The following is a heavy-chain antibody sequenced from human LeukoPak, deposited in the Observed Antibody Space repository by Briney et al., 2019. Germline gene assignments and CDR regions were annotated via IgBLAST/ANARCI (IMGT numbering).Heavy chain of an antibody. CDR2: MNPNSGNT. D-gene: IGHD4-17*01. Sequence: ASVKVSCKASGYTFTSYDINWVRQATGQGLEWMGWMNPNSGNTGYAQKFQGRGTMTRNTSISTAYMELSSLRSEDTAVYYCARDGDYGPFTDYWGQGTLVTVSS. J-gene: IGHJ4*02. CDR3: ARDGDYGPFTDY. V-gene: IGHV1-8*01. CDR1: GYTFTSYD.